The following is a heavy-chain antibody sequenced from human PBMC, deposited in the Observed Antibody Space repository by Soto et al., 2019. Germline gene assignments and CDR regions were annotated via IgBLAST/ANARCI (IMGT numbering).Heavy chain of an antibody. CDR3: ARGNLPGDYYYYGMDV. CDR1: GYSFTSYW. J-gene: IGHJ6*02. CDR2: IYPGDSDT. V-gene: IGHV5-51*01. Sequence: GESLKISCKGSGYSFTSYWIGWVRQVPGKGLEWMGIIYPGDSDTRYSPSFQGQVTISADKSISTAYLQWSSLKASDTAMYYCARGNLPGDYYYYGMDVWGQGTTVTVSS.